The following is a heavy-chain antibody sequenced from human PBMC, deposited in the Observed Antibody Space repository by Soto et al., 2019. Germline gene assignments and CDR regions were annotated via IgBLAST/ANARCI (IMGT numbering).Heavy chain of an antibody. V-gene: IGHV3-30-3*01. Sequence: QVQLVESGGGVVQPGRSLRLSCAASGFTFSSYAMHWVRPAPGKGLEWVEVISYDGSNKYYADSVKGRFTISRDNSKNMLYLQMNSLRAEDTAVYYCARVHSSSWHSYYYYGMDVWGQGTTVTVSS. CDR3: ARVHSSSWHSYYYYGMDV. J-gene: IGHJ6*02. D-gene: IGHD6-13*01. CDR1: GFTFSSYA. CDR2: ISYDGSNK.